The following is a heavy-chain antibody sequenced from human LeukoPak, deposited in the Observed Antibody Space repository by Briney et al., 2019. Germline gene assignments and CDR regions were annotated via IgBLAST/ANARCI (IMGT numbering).Heavy chain of an antibody. CDR2: IRSKAYGGTT. J-gene: IGHJ6*03. Sequence: PGGSLRLSCTASGFTFGDYAMGWVRQAPGKGLEWVGFIRSKAYGGTTEYAASVKGRFTISRDDSKSIAYLQMDSLKTEDTAVYYCSNYYDSSGYYAYYYYYMDVWGKGTTVTVSS. CDR1: GFTFGDYA. CDR3: SNYYDSSGYYAYYYYYMDV. V-gene: IGHV3-49*04. D-gene: IGHD3-22*01.